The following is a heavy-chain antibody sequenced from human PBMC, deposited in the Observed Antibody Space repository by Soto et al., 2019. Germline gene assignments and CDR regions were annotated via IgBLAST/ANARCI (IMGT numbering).Heavy chain of an antibody. CDR1: GYTFTSYG. D-gene: IGHD3-10*01. CDR3: ARVWFGELLYPYYFDY. CDR2: ISAYNGNT. J-gene: IGHJ4*02. Sequence: QVQLVQSGAEVKKPGASVKVSCKASGYTFTSYGISWVRQAPGQGLEWMGWISAYNGNTNYAQKLQGRVTMTTDTSTSTAYIELRSLRSDDTAVYYCARVWFGELLYPYYFDYWGQGTLVTVSS. V-gene: IGHV1-18*04.